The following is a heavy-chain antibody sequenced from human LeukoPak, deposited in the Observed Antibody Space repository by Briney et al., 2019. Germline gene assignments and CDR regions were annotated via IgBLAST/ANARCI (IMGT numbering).Heavy chain of an antibody. J-gene: IGHJ4*02. CDR3: ARAVRVTTDFDC. D-gene: IGHD2-21*02. Sequence: ASVKVSCKASGYTFTGYNIHWMRQAPGQGLEWMGWINPNGGGKKYAQNFQGRVTMTRDTSITTVYMEVSGLTSDDTAVYYCARAVRVTTDFDCWGQGTLVTVSS. CDR2: INPNGGGK. CDR1: GYTFTGYN. V-gene: IGHV1-2*02.